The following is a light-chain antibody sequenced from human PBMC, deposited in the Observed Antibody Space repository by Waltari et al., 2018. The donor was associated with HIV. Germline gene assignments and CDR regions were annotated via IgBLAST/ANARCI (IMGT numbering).Light chain of an antibody. J-gene: IGKJ4*02. Sequence: DIVLTQSPDSLAVSLGERATINCKSSQSVLYRSHNKNYLAWYQQKPGQLPKLLFYWASTRESGVPDRFSGSGSGTDFTLTISSLQAEDVSVYYCQQYYSTPLTFGGGTKVQIK. CDR2: WAS. CDR1: QSVLYRSHNKNY. CDR3: QQYYSTPLT. V-gene: IGKV4-1*01.